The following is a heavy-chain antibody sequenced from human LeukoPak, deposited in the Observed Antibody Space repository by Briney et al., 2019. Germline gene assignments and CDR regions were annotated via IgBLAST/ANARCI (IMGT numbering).Heavy chain of an antibody. D-gene: IGHD6-13*01. CDR2: IYYSGST. CDR3: ARIAAAAGGAFDI. CDR1: GGSISSSSYY. V-gene: IGHV4-39*01. J-gene: IGHJ3*02. Sequence: SETLSLTCTVSGGSISSSSYYWGWIRQPPGKGLEWTGSIYYSGSTYYNPSLKSRVTISVDTSKNQFSLKLSSVTAADTAVYYCARIAAAAGGAFDIWGQGTMVTVSS.